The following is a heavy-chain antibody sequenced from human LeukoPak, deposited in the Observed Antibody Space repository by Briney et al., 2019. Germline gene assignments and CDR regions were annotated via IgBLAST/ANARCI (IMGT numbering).Heavy chain of an antibody. D-gene: IGHD3-3*01. CDR2: IYYSGST. CDR1: GGSISSSSYY. CDR3: ARMNDFWSGYPPSGFDP. Sequence: SETLSLTCTVSGGSISSSSYYWGWIRQPPGKGLEWIGSIYYSGSTYYNPSLKSRVTISVDTSKNQFSLKLSSVTAADTAVYYCARMNDFWSGYPPSGFDPWGQGTLVTVSS. V-gene: IGHV4-39*01. J-gene: IGHJ5*02.